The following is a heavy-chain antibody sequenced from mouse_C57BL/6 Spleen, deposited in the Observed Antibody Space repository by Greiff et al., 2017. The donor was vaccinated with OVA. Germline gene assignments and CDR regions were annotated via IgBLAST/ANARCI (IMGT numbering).Heavy chain of an antibody. CDR2: IDPENGDT. Sequence: DVKLQESGAELVRPGASVKLSCTASGFNIKDDYMHWVKQRPEQGLEWIGWIDPENGDTEYASKFQGKATITADTSSNTAYLQLSSLTSEDTAVYYCTTMGRGAMDYWGQGTSVTVSS. D-gene: IGHD1-1*01. V-gene: IGHV14-4*01. CDR1: GFNIKDDY. J-gene: IGHJ4*01. CDR3: TTMGRGAMDY.